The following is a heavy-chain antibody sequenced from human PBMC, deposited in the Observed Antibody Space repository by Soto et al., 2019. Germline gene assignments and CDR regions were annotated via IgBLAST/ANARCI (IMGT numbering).Heavy chain of an antibody. CDR2: ILLLSYI. J-gene: IGHJ3*02. Sequence: GSLILSFSSSFFTFRSYSMNWVRQAPGKGLEWVSSILLLSYIYYADSVKGRFTISRDNAKNSLYLQMNSLRAEDTAVYYCARDLQYCSSTSCYNTGAFDIWGQGTMVTVSS. CDR3: ARDLQYCSSTSCYNTGAFDI. V-gene: IGHV3-21*01. CDR1: FFTFRSYS. D-gene: IGHD2-2*02.